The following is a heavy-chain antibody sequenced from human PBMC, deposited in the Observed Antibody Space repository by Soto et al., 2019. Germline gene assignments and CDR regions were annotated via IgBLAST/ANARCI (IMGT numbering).Heavy chain of an antibody. CDR1: GDSVSSNSAA. CDR3: ARVGYCSSTSCHNWFDH. J-gene: IGHJ5*02. CDR2: TYYRSKWYN. Sequence: SQTLSLTCAISGDSVSSNSAAWNWIRQSPSRGLEWLGRTYYRSKWYNDYAVSVKSRITINPDTSKNQFSLQLNSVTPEDTAVYYCARVGYCSSTSCHNWFDHWGQGTLVTVSS. V-gene: IGHV6-1*01. D-gene: IGHD2-2*01.